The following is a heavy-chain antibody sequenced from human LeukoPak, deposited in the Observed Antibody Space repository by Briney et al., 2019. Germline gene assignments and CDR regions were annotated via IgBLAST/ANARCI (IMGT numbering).Heavy chain of an antibody. Sequence: GASVKVSCKASGYTFTGYYMHWVRQAPGQGLEWMGWINPNSGGTNYAQKFQGRVTMTRDTSISTAYRELSRLRSDDTAVYYCAREKMVRGVIIGDLGYWGQGTLVTVSS. CDR1: GYTFTGYY. J-gene: IGHJ4*02. CDR3: AREKMVRGVIIGDLGY. D-gene: IGHD3-10*01. CDR2: INPNSGGT. V-gene: IGHV1-2*02.